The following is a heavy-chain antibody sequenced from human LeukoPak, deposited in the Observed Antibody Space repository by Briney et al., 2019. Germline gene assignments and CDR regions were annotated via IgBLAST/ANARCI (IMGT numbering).Heavy chain of an antibody. CDR2: ISTYTNT. Sequence: ASVKVSCKTSGYAFSSLAIAWVRQAPGQGLEWMGWISTYTNTNAAQKFQGRVTMTTDTSTSTAYMELTRLRPHDTAVYYCARCYDFWTGYFDYWGQGTRVTVSS. D-gene: IGHD3-3*01. CDR3: ARCYDFWTGYFDY. CDR1: GYAFSSLA. J-gene: IGHJ4*02. V-gene: IGHV1-18*01.